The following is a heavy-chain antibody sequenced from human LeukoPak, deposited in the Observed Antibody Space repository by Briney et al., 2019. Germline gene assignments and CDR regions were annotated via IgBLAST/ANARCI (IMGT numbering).Heavy chain of an antibody. V-gene: IGHV1-46*01. D-gene: IGHD6-13*01. CDR3: ARDYPRSSSCPGY. CDR1: GYTFTRYG. CDR2: INPSGGST. J-gene: IGHJ4*02. Sequence: ASVKVSCKASGYTFTRYGITWVRQAPGQGLEWMGIINPSGGSTSYAQKFQGRVTMTRDTSTSTVYMELSSLRSEDTAVYYCARDYPRSSSCPGYWGQGTLVTVSS.